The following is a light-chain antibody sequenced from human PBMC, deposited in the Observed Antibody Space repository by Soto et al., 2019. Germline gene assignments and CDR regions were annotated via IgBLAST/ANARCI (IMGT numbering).Light chain of an antibody. Sequence: SVLTQPASVSGSPGQSITISCTGTSSDVGGYSYVSWYQQHPGDAPKLMIYHVTNRPSGVSDRFSGSKSGNTASLTISGLQAEDEADYYCSSYTSSTVYIFGTGTKVTVL. V-gene: IGLV2-14*03. CDR3: SSYTSSTVYI. CDR2: HVT. CDR1: SSDVGGYSY. J-gene: IGLJ1*01.